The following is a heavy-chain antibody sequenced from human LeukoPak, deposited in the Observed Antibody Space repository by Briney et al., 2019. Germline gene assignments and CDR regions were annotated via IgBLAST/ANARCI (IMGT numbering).Heavy chain of an antibody. CDR3: ASFWYSSSWFDY. Sequence: ASVKVSCKASGYTFTSYYMHWVRQAPGQGLEWMGMINPSDGSTNYARKFQGRVTMTRDTSTSTVYMELSSLRSEDTAVYYCASFWYSSSWFDYWGQGTLVTVSS. J-gene: IGHJ4*02. D-gene: IGHD6-13*01. CDR2: INPSDGST. V-gene: IGHV1-46*01. CDR1: GYTFTSYY.